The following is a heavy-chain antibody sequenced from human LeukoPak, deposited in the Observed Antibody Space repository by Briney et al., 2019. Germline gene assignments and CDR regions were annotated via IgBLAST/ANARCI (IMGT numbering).Heavy chain of an antibody. Sequence: GGSLSLSCAASGVTFGSNYMSWVRQAPGKGLEWIGVIYSGGSTYHADSVKGRFTISRDNSKNTLYLQMNSLRAEDTAVYYCARGGYGDYGGGEVYWGQGTLVTVSS. CDR3: ARGGYGDYGGGEVY. CDR2: IYSGGST. V-gene: IGHV3-53*01. CDR1: GVTFGSNY. D-gene: IGHD4-17*01. J-gene: IGHJ4*02.